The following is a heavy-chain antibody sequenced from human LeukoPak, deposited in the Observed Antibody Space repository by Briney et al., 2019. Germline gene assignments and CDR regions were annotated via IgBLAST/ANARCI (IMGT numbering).Heavy chain of an antibody. J-gene: IGHJ6*02. CDR2: IKEDGSEK. D-gene: IGHD3-3*01. V-gene: IGHV3-7*01. CDR3: ARDQPPRYYDFWSGYYSDYYYGMDV. CDR1: GFTFSSYW. Sequence: GGSLRLSCAASGFTFSSYWMSWVRQAPGKGLEWVANIKEDGSEKNYVDSVKGRFTISRDNAKNSLYLQMNSLRAEDTAVYYCARDQPPRYYDFWSGYYSDYYYGMDVWGQGTTVTVSS.